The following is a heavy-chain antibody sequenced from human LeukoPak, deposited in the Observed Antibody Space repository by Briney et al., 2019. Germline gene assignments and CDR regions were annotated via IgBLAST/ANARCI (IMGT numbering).Heavy chain of an antibody. D-gene: IGHD6-19*01. J-gene: IGHJ4*02. CDR2: ISGSGGST. CDR1: GFTFSSYA. V-gene: IGHV3-23*01. CDR3: AKDYSSGWYRLDY. Sequence: GGSLRLSCAASGFTFSSYAMSWVRQAPGKGLEWVSAISGSGGSTYYADSVKGRFTISRDNSKNTLYLQMNGLRAEDTAVYYCAKDYSSGWYRLDYWGQGTLVTVSS.